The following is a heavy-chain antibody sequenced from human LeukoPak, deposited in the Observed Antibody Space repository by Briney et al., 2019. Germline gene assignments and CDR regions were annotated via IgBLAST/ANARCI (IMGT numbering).Heavy chain of an antibody. Sequence: ASVKVSCKASGYTFTSYGTSWVRQAPGQGLEWMGWISAYNGNTNYAQKFQGRVTITTDESTSTAYMELSSLRSEDTAVYYCARGGGPLDYYDSSGYYPKDDAFDIWGQGTMVTVSS. CDR1: GYTFTSYG. V-gene: IGHV1-18*01. CDR2: ISAYNGNT. D-gene: IGHD3-22*01. J-gene: IGHJ3*02. CDR3: ARGGGPLDYYDSSGYYPKDDAFDI.